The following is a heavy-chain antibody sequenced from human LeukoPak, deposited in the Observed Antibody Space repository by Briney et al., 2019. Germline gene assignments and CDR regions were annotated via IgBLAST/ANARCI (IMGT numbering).Heavy chain of an antibody. D-gene: IGHD3-10*01. V-gene: IGHV1-69*05. CDR3: ARDPLRFGELFGNWFDP. J-gene: IGHJ5*02. CDR2: IIPIFGTA. CDR1: GGTFGSYA. Sequence: ASVKVSCKASGGTFGSYAISWVRQAPGQGLEWMGGIIPIFGTANYARKLQGRVTMTTDTSTSTAYMELRSLRSDDTAVYYCARDPLRFGELFGNWFDPWGQGTLVTVSS.